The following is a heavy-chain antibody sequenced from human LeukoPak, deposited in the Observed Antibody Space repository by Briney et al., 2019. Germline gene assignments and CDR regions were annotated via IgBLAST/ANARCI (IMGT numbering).Heavy chain of an antibody. CDR3: ARTGTIFGVVIRYYFDY. D-gene: IGHD3-3*01. J-gene: IGHJ4*02. CDR1: GGSFSGYY. Sequence: PSETLSLTCAVYGGSFSGYYWSWIRQPPGKGLEWIGEINHSGSTNYNPSLKSRVTISVDTSKNQFSLKLSSVTAADTAVYYCARTGTIFGVVIRYYFDYWGQGTLVTVSS. V-gene: IGHV4-34*01. CDR2: INHSGST.